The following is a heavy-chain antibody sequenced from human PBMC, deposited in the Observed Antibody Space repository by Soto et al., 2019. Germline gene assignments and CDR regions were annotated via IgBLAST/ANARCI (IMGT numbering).Heavy chain of an antibody. CDR1: GFTFSSYA. J-gene: IGHJ5*02. V-gene: IGHV3-23*01. Sequence: GGSLRLSCAASGFTFSSYAMSWVRQAPGKGLEWVSAISGSGGSTSYADSVKGRFTISRDNSKNTLYLQLNSLRAEDTAVYYCAGARSYGRAGSSRWFDPWGQGTLVTVSS. CDR3: AGARSYGRAGSSRWFDP. D-gene: IGHD3-16*01. CDR2: ISGSGGST.